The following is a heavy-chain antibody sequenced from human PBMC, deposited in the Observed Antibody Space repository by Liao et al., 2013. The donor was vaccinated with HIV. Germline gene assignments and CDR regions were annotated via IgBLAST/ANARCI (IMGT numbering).Heavy chain of an antibody. CDR1: GASVSSSSYY. CDR2: IYYSGST. V-gene: IGHV4-39*07. D-gene: IGHD4-17*01. J-gene: IGHJ5*02. Sequence: QVQLQESGPGLVKPSETLSLTCTVSGASVSSSSYYWGWIRQSPGKGLEWIGSIYYSGSTYYKPSLKSRVTISVDTSKNQFSLKLNSVTAADTAVYYCARDHRVYGDPAWFAPWGQGTLVTVSS. CDR3: ARDHRVYGDPAWFAP.